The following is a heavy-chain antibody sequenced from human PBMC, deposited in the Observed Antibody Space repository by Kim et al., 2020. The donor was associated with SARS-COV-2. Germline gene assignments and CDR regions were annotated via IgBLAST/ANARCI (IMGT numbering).Heavy chain of an antibody. V-gene: IGHV3-23*01. CDR3: VKDRDTFMSPLYFDF. D-gene: IGHD5-18*01. Sequence: GGSLRLSCACSGFDFSDYALSWVRQIPGNGLEWVSAISNSGSLIYYADSVKGRFIISRDNSKNTVYLQMNGLRAEDTAIYYCVKDRDTFMSPLYFDFWGQGTLVTVSS. CDR2: ISNSGSLI. CDR1: GFDFSDYA. J-gene: IGHJ4*02.